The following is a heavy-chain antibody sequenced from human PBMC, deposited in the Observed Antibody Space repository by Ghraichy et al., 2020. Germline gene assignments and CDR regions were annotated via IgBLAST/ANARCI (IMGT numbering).Heavy chain of an antibody. V-gene: IGHV3-23*01. CDR2: ISGSGSFT. D-gene: IGHD4-17*01. CDR1: GFIFNDYV. J-gene: IGHJ4*02. Sequence: GGSLRLSCAASGFIFNDYVINWVRQAPGKGLEWASSISGSGSFTYYADSVKGRCAISRDNSENTVYLQMNSLRAEDMAVYYCAKSSTEVRPSNFDFWGQGTLVTVSS. CDR3: AKSSTEVRPSNFDF.